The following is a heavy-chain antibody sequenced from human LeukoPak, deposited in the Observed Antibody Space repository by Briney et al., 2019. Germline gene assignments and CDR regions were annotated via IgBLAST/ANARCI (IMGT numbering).Heavy chain of an antibody. CDR3: SRGRSATLDY. D-gene: IGHD1-26*01. CDR2: VRSRAFGETT. V-gene: IGHV3-49*03. Sequence: GGSLRVSCTASGFAFGDYAVSWFRQPRGKGLEWVGFVRSRAFGETTDYAASVKGRFIISRDDSKTIAYLQMNSLKTEDTAVYYCSRGRSATLDYWGQGTQVTVSS. CDR1: GFAFGDYA. J-gene: IGHJ4*02.